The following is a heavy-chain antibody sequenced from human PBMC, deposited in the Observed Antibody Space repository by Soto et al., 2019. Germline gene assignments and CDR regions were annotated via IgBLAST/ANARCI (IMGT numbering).Heavy chain of an antibody. D-gene: IGHD2-21*02. CDR1: GGSISSYY. V-gene: IGHV4-59*01. J-gene: IGHJ6*02. Sequence: QVRLQESGPGLVKPSETLSLTCTVSGGSISSYYWCCIRQPPGKGLELIGYMYNTGSTIYNPSLKSRVTISVDTSKNQFYPQLNYVTAADTAVYYCARDLWGYCGADCYPLDVWGQGTTVTVSS. CDR2: MYNTGST. CDR3: ARDLWGYCGADCYPLDV.